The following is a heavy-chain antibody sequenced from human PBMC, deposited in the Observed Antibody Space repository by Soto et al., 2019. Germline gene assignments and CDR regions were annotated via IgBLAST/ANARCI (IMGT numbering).Heavy chain of an antibody. CDR2: ISGSGGTT. CDR1: GFTFSTYA. J-gene: IGHJ4*02. CDR3: TKSLYGGNDY. Sequence: EVQLLESGGGMVQPGGSLRLSCAASGFTFSTYAMSWVRQAPGKGLECVSAISGSGGTTSYADSVRGRFSISRDNSKNMLYLQMSSLRAEDTAIYYCTKSLYGGNDYWGLGPLVTVSS. V-gene: IGHV3-23*01. D-gene: IGHD2-15*01.